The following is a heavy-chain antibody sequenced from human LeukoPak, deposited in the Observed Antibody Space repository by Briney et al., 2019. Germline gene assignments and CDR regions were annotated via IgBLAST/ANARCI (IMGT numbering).Heavy chain of an antibody. Sequence: AVKVSCKASGFTFTSSAVQWVRQARGQRLEWIGWIVVGSGNTNYAQKFQERVTITRDMSTSTAYMELSSLRSEDTAVYYCATALAQTHAFDIWGQGTLVTVSS. D-gene: IGHD2-21*02. CDR2: IVVGSGNT. CDR1: GFTFTSSA. V-gene: IGHV1-58*01. CDR3: ATALAQTHAFDI. J-gene: IGHJ3*02.